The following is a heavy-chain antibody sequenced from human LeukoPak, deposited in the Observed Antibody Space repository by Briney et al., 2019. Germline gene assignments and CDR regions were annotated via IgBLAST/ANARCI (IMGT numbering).Heavy chain of an antibody. J-gene: IGHJ4*02. CDR1: GGSISSYY. V-gene: IGHV4-59*01. Sequence: PSETLSLTCTVSGGSISSYYWSWIRQPPGKGLEWIGYIYYSGSTNYNPSLKSRVTISVDTSKNQFSLKLSSVTAADTAVYYCARASSGYYLRYFDYWGQGTLVTVSS. CDR2: IYYSGST. CDR3: ARASSGYYLRYFDY. D-gene: IGHD3-22*01.